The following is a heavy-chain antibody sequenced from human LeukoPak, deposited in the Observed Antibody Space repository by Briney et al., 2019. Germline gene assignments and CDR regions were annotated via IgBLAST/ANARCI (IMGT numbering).Heavy chain of an antibody. CDR1: GFTFSSYW. CDR3: ARVAVGSYSFGY. CDR2: INTDGSTT. Sequence: GGSLRLSCAASGFTFSSYWMHWVRQAPGKGLVWVSRINTDGSTTSYVDSVKGRFTISMDNAKNMLYLQMNSLRAEDTAVYYCARVAVGSYSFGYWGQGTLVTVSS. V-gene: IGHV3-74*01. J-gene: IGHJ4*02. D-gene: IGHD1-26*01.